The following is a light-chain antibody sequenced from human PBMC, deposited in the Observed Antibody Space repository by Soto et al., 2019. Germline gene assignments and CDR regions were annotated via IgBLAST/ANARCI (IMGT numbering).Light chain of an antibody. V-gene: IGKV3D-20*01. J-gene: IGKJ1*01. CDR2: DAS. CDR1: QSVSSNH. CDR3: QQYGASPAT. Sequence: IVLTQSPATLSFSPCEIATLSCSSSQSVSSNHLAWYQQKPGLAPRLLIYDASSRATGVLDRFSGGGSGTDFTLTISRLEPEDFAVYYCQQYGASPATFGQGTKVDIK.